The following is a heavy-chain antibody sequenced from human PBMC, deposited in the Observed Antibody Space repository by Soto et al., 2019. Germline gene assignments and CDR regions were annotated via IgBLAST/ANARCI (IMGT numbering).Heavy chain of an antibody. Sequence: GGSLSLSCAVSGFTFNSYPMHWVRQAPGKGLEWVAIISSDGRNEYYADSVKGRFTISRDNSKNTLYLQMNSLRPEDTAVYYCAREYSAYASADSCGQGALLTVYS. V-gene: IGHV3-30*04. D-gene: IGHD5-12*01. CDR2: ISSDGRNE. J-gene: IGHJ4*02. CDR3: AREYSAYASADS. CDR1: GFTFNSYP.